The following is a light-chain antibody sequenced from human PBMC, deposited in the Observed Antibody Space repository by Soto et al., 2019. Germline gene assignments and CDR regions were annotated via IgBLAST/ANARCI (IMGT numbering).Light chain of an antibody. Sequence: QSALTQPASVSGSPGESIIISCTGSSSDIGAYDYVSWYQHHPGRAPKVIIFEVNDRASGVSHRFSGSKSGNTASLTISGLQAEEGGGYYWCSYTGTPRPWVFGGGTKVTVL. J-gene: IGLJ3*02. CDR1: SSDIGAYDY. V-gene: IGLV2-14*01. CDR2: EVN. CDR3: CSYTGTPRPWV.